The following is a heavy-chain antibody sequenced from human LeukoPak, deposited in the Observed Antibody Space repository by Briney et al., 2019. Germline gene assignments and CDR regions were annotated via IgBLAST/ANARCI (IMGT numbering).Heavy chain of an antibody. CDR2: MYYSGST. CDR1: GGSISSYY. J-gene: IGHJ5*02. Sequence: SETLSLTCTVSGGSISSYYWSWIRQPPGKGLEWIGYMYYSGSTNYNPSLRSRVTISLDTSKSQFSLKLSSVTAADTAVYYCARGRNRWNDSFDPWGQGTLVTVSS. D-gene: IGHD1-1*01. CDR3: ARGRNRWNDSFDP. V-gene: IGHV4-59*01.